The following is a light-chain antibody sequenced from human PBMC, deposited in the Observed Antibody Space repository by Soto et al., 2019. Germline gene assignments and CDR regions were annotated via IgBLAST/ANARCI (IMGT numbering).Light chain of an antibody. CDR3: QQYGTSPRT. Sequence: IVLTQSPGTLSLSPVERATLSCRASQSVPSKYLAWYQQDPGQAPRLLIYGASNRATGIPDKFSGSGSGTDFTLTISRLEPEDFAVYYCQQYGTSPRTFGQGTIVDIK. J-gene: IGKJ1*01. V-gene: IGKV3-20*01. CDR1: QSVPSKY. CDR2: GAS.